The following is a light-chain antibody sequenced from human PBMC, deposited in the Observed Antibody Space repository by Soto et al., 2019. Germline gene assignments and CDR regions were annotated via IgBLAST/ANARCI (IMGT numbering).Light chain of an antibody. CDR3: QQRSNWPPT. V-gene: IGKV3-11*01. Sequence: EIVLTQSPGTLSLSPGGRATLSCRASQSVSSYLAWYQQKPGQAPRLLIYDASNRATGIPARFSGSGSGTDFTLTISSLEPEDFAVYYCQQRSNWPPTFGGGTKVDIK. J-gene: IGKJ4*01. CDR1: QSVSSY. CDR2: DAS.